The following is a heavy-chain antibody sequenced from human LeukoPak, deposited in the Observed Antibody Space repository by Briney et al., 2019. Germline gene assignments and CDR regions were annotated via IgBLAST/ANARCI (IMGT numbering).Heavy chain of an antibody. V-gene: IGHV3-30*18. CDR3: AKDSESLYNWFDP. J-gene: IGHJ5*02. CDR2: ISYDGSNK. CDR1: GFTFSSYG. D-gene: IGHD1-14*01. Sequence: PGGSLRLSCAASGFTFSSYGMHWVRQAPGKGLEWVAVISYDGSNKYYADSVKGRFTISRDNSKNTLYLQMNSLRAEDTAVYYCAKDSESLYNWFDPWGQGTLVTVSS.